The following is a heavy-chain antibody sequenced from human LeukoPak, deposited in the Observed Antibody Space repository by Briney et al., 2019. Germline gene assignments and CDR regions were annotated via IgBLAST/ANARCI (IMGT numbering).Heavy chain of an antibody. CDR1: GFTLRNYA. D-gene: IGHD1-26*01. CDR2: VSGSGDGT. J-gene: IGHJ5*02. Sequence: QPGGSLRLSCAASGFTLRNYAMMWVRLAPGKGPEWVSTVSGSGDGTYYADSVKGRFTISRDNSKNTLYLQMNSLRGEDTAVYYCAKGAGAGQVDRFDPWGQGTLVTVSS. V-gene: IGHV3-23*01. CDR3: AKGAGAGQVDRFDP.